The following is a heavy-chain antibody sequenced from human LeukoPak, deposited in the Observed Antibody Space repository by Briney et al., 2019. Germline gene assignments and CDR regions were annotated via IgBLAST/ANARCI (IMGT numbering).Heavy chain of an antibody. CDR1: GGTISSYY. J-gene: IGHJ3*02. CDR3: ARDRRRDLLHAFDI. D-gene: IGHD1-26*01. CDR2: IDYSGST. Sequence: SEPLSLTCTVPGGTISSYYWSWIRQPPGKGLEWIAYIDYSGSTNYNPSLESRVTISVDASKNQFSLKLSSVTAADTAVYYCARDRRRDLLHAFDIWGQGTMVTVSS. V-gene: IGHV4-59*01.